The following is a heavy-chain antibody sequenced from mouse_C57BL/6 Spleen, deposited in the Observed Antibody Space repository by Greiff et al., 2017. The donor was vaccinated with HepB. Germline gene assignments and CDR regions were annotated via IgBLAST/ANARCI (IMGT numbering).Heavy chain of an antibody. V-gene: IGHV1-15*01. J-gene: IGHJ2*01. CDR3: TRYYYGSILFDY. CDR1: GYTFTDYE. D-gene: IGHD1-1*01. CDR2: IDPETGGT. Sequence: QVQLQQSGAELVRPGASVTLSCKASGYTFTDYEMHWVKQTPVHGLEWIGAIDPETGGTAYNQKFKGKAILTADKSSSTAYMELRSLTSEDSAVYYCTRYYYGSILFDYWGQGTTLTVSS.